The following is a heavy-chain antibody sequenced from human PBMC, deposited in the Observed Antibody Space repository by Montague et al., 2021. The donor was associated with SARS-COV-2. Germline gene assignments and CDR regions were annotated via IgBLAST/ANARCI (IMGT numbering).Heavy chain of an antibody. V-gene: IGHV4-34*01. Sequence: SETLSLTCAVYGGSFSCYYCSWIRQPPGKGLVLIGEINHSGSTKYNPSLKSRVTISVDTSKNQFSLKLSSMTAADTAVYYCARGLQRVVPGVLGVGPYYYYYYMDVWGKGTTVTVSS. J-gene: IGHJ6*03. CDR1: GGSFSCYY. D-gene: IGHD2-2*01. CDR2: INHSGST. CDR3: ARGLQRVVPGVLGVGPYYYYYYMDV.